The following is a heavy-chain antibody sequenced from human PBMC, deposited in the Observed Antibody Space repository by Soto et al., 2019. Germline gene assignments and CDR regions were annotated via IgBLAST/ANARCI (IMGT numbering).Heavy chain of an antibody. CDR2: IYWDDDK. CDR1: GFSLSSSGVG. V-gene: IGHV2-5*02. Sequence: QITLKESGPTLVKPTQTLTLTCTFSGFSLSSSGVGVGWIRQPPGKALACLALIYWDDDKRYSPSLKNRLTITKDTSKSQVVITMTNMDPVDTATDYCAHLTVATSRDGFDIWGQGTMVAVSS. CDR3: AHLTVATSRDGFDI. J-gene: IGHJ3*02. D-gene: IGHD5-12*01.